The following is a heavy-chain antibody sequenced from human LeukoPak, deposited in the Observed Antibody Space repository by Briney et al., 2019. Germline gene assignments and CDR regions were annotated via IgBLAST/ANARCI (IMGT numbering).Heavy chain of an antibody. CDR2: INYSGST. J-gene: IGHJ6*03. V-gene: IGHV4-59*01. CDR3: ARGLIDLSNYYYYYMDV. Sequence: SETLSLTCTVSGGSSSSYYWSWIRQPPGKGLEWIAYINYSGSTNYNPSPKSRVTISVDTSKNQFSLKVSSVTAADTAVYYCARGLIDLSNYYYYYMDVWGKGTTVTVSS. CDR1: GGSSSSYY. D-gene: IGHD2-2*01.